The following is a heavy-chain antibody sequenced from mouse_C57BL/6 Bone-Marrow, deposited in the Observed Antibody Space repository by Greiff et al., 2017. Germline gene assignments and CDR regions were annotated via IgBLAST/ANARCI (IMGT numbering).Heavy chain of an antibody. J-gene: IGHJ4*01. CDR3: AIDSSGTDYYAMDY. D-gene: IGHD3-2*02. Sequence: QVQLQQPGAELVMPGASVKLSCKASGYTFTSYWMHWVKQRPGQGLEWIGELDPSDSYTNYNQKFKGKSTLTVDKSSSTAYMQLSSLTSEDSAVYYCAIDSSGTDYYAMDYWGQGTSVTVSA. CDR2: LDPSDSYT. CDR1: GYTFTSYW. V-gene: IGHV1-69*01.